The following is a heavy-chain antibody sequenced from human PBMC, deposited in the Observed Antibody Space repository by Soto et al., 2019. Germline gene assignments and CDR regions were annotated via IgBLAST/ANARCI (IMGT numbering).Heavy chain of an antibody. D-gene: IGHD6-19*01. V-gene: IGHV6-1*01. CDR1: GDSVSSKSVV. J-gene: IGHJ4*02. CDR2: TYYRSKWYN. Sequence: QSQTLSLTCAISGDSVSSKSVVWNWIRQSPSRGLEWLGRTYYRSKWYNDYAVSVKSRIIINPDTSRNQFSLHLNSVTPEDTAVYFCARSSIRGSSGWYPFDYWGQGTLVTVSS. CDR3: ARSSIRGSSGWYPFDY.